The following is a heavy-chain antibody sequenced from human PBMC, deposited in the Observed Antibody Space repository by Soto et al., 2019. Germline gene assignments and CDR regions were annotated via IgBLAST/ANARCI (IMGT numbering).Heavy chain of an antibody. J-gene: IGHJ4*02. CDR2: INPGGGST. Sequence: QVQLVQSGAEVKKPGASVKVSCKASGYTFTTYYMHWVRQAPGQGLEWMGVINPGGGSTSYAQKFQGRVTVTRDTSTSTLYMELSSLRSEDTAVYYCAREGDGYNLGPSVDFDYWGQGTRVTVSS. CDR3: AREGDGYNLGPSVDFDY. CDR1: GYTFTTYY. V-gene: IGHV1-46*01. D-gene: IGHD5-12*01.